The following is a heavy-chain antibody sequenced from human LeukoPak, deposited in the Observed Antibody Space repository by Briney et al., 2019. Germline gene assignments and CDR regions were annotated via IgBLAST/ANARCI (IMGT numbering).Heavy chain of an antibody. CDR3: ARPYYDSSGYYYWGNAFDI. J-gene: IGHJ3*02. CDR1: GFTFSSYG. Sequence: GGSLRLSCAASGFTFSSYGMHWVRQAPGKGLEWVADIRYDGSNKYYADSVRGRFTISRDNSKNTLYLQMNSLRAEDTAVYYCARPYYDSSGYYYWGNAFDIWGQGTMVTVSS. V-gene: IGHV3-33*01. CDR2: IRYDGSNK. D-gene: IGHD3-22*01.